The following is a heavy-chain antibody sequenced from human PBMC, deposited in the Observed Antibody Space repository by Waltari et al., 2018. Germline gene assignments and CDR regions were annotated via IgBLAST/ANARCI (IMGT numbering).Heavy chain of an antibody. D-gene: IGHD6-13*01. CDR1: GFTFSGPT. Sequence: EVQVVESGGGLVQPGGSLKLSCDTSGFTFSGPTIHWVRQTSGKGLEWIGRIRSKPNNYATRYTASVEGRFTISRDDSENTAYLQMSSLMTEDTAVYYCTGGAVTGTDFWGQGTLVTVSS. CDR2: IRSKPNNYAT. CDR3: TGGAVTGTDF. J-gene: IGHJ4*02. V-gene: IGHV3-73*01.